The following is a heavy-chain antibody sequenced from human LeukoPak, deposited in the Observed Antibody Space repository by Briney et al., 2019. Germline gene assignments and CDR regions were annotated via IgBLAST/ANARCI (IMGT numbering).Heavy chain of an antibody. Sequence: ASVKVSCKASGYTFTGYYMHWVRQAPGQGLEWMGWINPNSGGTNYAQKFQGRVTMTRDTSISTAYMELSRLRSDDTAVYYCARYYDSSGYPEGNAFDIWGQGTMVTVSS. J-gene: IGHJ3*02. D-gene: IGHD3-22*01. CDR2: INPNSGGT. CDR3: ARYYDSSGYPEGNAFDI. V-gene: IGHV1-2*02. CDR1: GYTFTGYY.